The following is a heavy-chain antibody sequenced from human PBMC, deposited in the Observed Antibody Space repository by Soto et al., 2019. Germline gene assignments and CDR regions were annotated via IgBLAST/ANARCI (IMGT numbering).Heavy chain of an antibody. Sequence: SVKVSCKASGYTFSGFYMHWVRQAPGQGLEWMGWINPNSGGTKPAEKFQGRVTMTRDTSISTAYMELSRLTSDDTAVYYCASAAVTGTAGLDFWGQGTQVTVSS. J-gene: IGHJ4*02. CDR1: GYTFSGFY. D-gene: IGHD6-19*01. V-gene: IGHV1-2*02. CDR3: ASAAVTGTAGLDF. CDR2: INPNSGGT.